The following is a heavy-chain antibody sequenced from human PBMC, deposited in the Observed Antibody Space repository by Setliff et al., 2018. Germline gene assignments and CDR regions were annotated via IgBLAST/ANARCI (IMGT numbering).Heavy chain of an antibody. J-gene: IGHJ4*02. CDR1: DVSISGYY. Sequence: SETLSLTCTVSDVSISGYYWSWIRQPPGKGLEWIGYIHSSGSTNQNPSLKSRVTISLDTPKNQFSLKLSYMTAADTAVYYCARFLDPRDGYQNSPGFDFWGQGALVTVSS. CDR3: ARFLDPRDGYQNSPGFDF. CDR2: IHSSGST. D-gene: IGHD2-21*01. V-gene: IGHV4-59*01.